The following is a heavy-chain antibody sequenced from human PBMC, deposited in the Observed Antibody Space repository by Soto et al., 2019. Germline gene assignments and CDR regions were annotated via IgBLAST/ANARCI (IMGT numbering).Heavy chain of an antibody. D-gene: IGHD5-18*01. CDR3: ARDAAVDTARATEAFDI. CDR2: IYYSGST. V-gene: IGHV4-31*03. CDR1: CGATSSGGYY. Sequence: QVQLQESGPGLVKPSQTLSLTCTVSCGATSSGGYYWSWIRQHSGQVLEWIGYIYYSGSTYYNPSLESRVTISVDTSKNEFSLKHSSVTAADTAVYYCARDAAVDTARATEAFDIWGQGTMVTVSS. J-gene: IGHJ3*02.